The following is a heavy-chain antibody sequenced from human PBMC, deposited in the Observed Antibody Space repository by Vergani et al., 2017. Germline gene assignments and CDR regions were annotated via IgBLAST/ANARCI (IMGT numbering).Heavy chain of an antibody. CDR1: GGSISSGDYY. Sequence: QVQLQESGPGLVKPSQTLSLTCTVSGGSISSGDYYWSWIRQPPGKGLEWIGYIYYSGSTYYNPSLKSRVTISVDTSKNQFSLKLCSVTAADTAVYYCARVLVVPAAMLYYYYYMDVWGKGTTVTVSS. CDR3: ARVLVVPAAMLYYYYYMDV. V-gene: IGHV4-30-4*08. D-gene: IGHD2-2*01. J-gene: IGHJ6*03. CDR2: IYYSGST.